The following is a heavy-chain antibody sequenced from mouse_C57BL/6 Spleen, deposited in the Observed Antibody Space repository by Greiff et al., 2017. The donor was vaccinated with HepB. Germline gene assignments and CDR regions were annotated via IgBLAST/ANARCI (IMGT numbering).Heavy chain of an antibody. J-gene: IGHJ3*01. Sequence: EVKLMESGAELVRPGASVKLSCTASGFNIKDDYMHWVKQRPEQGLEWIGWIDPENGDTEYASKFQGKATITADTSSNTAYLQLSSLTSEDTAVYYCTVSGFAYWGQGTLVTVSA. CDR3: TVSGFAY. CDR2: IDPENGDT. V-gene: IGHV14-4*01. CDR1: GFNIKDDY. D-gene: IGHD6-2*01.